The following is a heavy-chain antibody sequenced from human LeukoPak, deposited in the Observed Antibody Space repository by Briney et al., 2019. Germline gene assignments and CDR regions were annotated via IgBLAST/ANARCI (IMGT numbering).Heavy chain of an antibody. J-gene: IGHJ6*03. CDR2: INPNSGGT. V-gene: IGHV1-2*02. D-gene: IGHD1-26*01. CDR1: GYTFTGYY. Sequence: ASVKVSCKASGYTFTGYYMHWVRQAPGQGLEWMGWINPNSGGTNYAQKFQGRVTMTRDTSISTAYMELSRLRSDDTAVYYCARREGAPADYYYYMDVWGKGTTVTVSS. CDR3: ARREGAPADYYYYMDV.